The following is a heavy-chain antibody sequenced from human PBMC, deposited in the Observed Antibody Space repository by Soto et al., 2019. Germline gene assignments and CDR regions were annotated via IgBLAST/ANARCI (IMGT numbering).Heavy chain of an antibody. CDR2: IYSSGAT. J-gene: IGHJ4*02. CDR1: GGSINTYY. V-gene: IGHV4-4*07. D-gene: IGHD3-16*01. CDR3: AREHKGVNDFEF. Sequence: QVQLQESGPGLVKPSETLSLSCTVSGGSINTYYWNWTRQPAGKGLERIGRIYSSGATNYNPSPKSGATMVTDASTNHFSLGLSSVTPADTAVYYCAREHKGVNDFEFWGQGILVTVSS.